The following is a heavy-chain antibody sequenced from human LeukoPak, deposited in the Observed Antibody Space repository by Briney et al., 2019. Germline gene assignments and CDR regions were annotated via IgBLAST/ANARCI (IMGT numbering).Heavy chain of an antibody. D-gene: IGHD3-22*01. CDR2: IYYSGST. V-gene: IGHV4-30-4*02. CDR1: GGSISSGDYY. J-gene: IGHJ3*02. CDR3: ARGGDYYDSSGYYRGLAFDI. Sequence: PSETLSLTCTVSGGSISSGDYYWSWIRQPPGKGLEWNGYIYYSGSTYYNPSLKSRVTISVDTSKNQFSLKLSSVTAADTAVYYCARGGDYYDSSGYYRGLAFDIWGQGTMVTVSS.